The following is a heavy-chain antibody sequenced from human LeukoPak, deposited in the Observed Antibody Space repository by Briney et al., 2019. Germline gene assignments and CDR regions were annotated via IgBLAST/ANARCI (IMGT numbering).Heavy chain of an antibody. V-gene: IGHV4-39*07. CDR2: IYYSGST. D-gene: IGHD3-10*01. CDR3: ARDQHTMVRGVISYYYYYMDV. J-gene: IGHJ6*03. Sequence: PSETLSLTCTVSGGSISSSSYYWGWIRQPPGKGLEWIGSIYYSGSTYYNPSLKSRVTMSVDTSKNQFSLKLSSVTAADTAVYYCARDQHTMVRGVISYYYYYMDVWGKGTTVTISS. CDR1: GGSISSSSYY.